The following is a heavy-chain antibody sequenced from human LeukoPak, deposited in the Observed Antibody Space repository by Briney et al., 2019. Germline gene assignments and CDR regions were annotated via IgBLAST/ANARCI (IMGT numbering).Heavy chain of an antibody. CDR3: ARMCVVVPAATGKYAFDI. CDR1: GGTFSSYA. D-gene: IGHD2-2*01. Sequence: SVKVSCKASGGTFSSYAISWVRQAPGQGLEWMGRIIPILGIANYAQKFQGRVTITADKSTSTAYMELSSLRSEDTAVYYCARMCVVVPAATGKYAFDIWGQGTMVTVSS. V-gene: IGHV1-69*04. J-gene: IGHJ3*02. CDR2: IIPILGIA.